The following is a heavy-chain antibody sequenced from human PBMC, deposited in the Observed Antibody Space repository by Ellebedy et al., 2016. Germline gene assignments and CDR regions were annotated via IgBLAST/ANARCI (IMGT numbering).Heavy chain of an antibody. CDR2: INPNSGGT. D-gene: IGHD3-3*01. CDR1: GGTFSSYA. CDR3: ATRTPDYDFFVGEIYFDY. V-gene: IGHV1-2*02. J-gene: IGHJ4*02. Sequence: ASVKVSXXASGGTFSSYAISWVRQAPGQGLEWMGWINPNSGGTNYAQKFQGRVTMTRDTSITTAYMELSSLRSEDTAVYYCATRTPDYDFFVGEIYFDYWGQGTLVTVSS.